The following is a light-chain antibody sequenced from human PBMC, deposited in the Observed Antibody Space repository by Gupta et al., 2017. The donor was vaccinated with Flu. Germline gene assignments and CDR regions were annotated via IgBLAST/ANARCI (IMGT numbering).Light chain of an antibody. CDR3: QQYYGSPRT. CDR1: QSLLSSSDNKNC. Sequence: SPGEGATITCKASQSLLSSSDNKNCLAWYQQNPGQPPQLLIYWASTRASGVPDRFSGSGSGTDYTLAISSLQPEDVAVYYCQQYYGSPRTFGQGTKVEIK. CDR2: WAS. J-gene: IGKJ1*01. V-gene: IGKV4-1*01.